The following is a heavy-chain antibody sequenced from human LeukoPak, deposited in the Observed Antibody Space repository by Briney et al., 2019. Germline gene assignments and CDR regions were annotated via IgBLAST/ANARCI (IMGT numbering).Heavy chain of an antibody. V-gene: IGHV3-11*04. D-gene: IGHD4/OR15-4a*01. CDR3: ARATGAAATYYYYYYMDV. CDR1: GFTFSDYY. CDR2: ISSSGSTI. Sequence: KTGGSLRLSCAASGFTFSDYYMSWIRQAPGKGLDWVSYISSSGSTIYYADSVKGRFTISRDNAKNSLYLQMNSLRAEDTAVYYCARATGAAATYYYYYYMDVWGKGTTVTVSS. J-gene: IGHJ6*03.